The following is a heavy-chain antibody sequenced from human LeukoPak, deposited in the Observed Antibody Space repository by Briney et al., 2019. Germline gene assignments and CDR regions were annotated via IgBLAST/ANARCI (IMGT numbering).Heavy chain of an antibody. Sequence: SETLSLTCAVSGGSISSNNWWSWVRQPPGKGLEWIGEIYHSGSTNYNPSLKSRVTISVDKSKNQFSLKLSSVTAADTAVYYCAGITSLSVAGTGIDYWGQGTLVTVSS. J-gene: IGHJ4*02. D-gene: IGHD6-19*01. V-gene: IGHV4-4*02. CDR2: IYHSGST. CDR3: AGITSLSVAGTGIDY. CDR1: GGSISSNNW.